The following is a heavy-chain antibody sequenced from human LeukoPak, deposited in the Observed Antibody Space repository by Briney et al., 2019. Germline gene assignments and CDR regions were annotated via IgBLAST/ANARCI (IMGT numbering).Heavy chain of an antibody. J-gene: IGHJ4*02. CDR3: ARDPARAMIRY. D-gene: IGHD3-22*01. V-gene: IGHV3-53*01. CDR1: RFTVSSNY. CDR2: IYSGGST. Sequence: GGSLRLSCAASRFTVSSNYMSWVRQAPGKGLEWVSVIYSGGSTYYADSVKGRFTISRDNSKNTLYLQMNSLRAEDTAVYYCARDPARAMIRYWGQGTLVTVSS.